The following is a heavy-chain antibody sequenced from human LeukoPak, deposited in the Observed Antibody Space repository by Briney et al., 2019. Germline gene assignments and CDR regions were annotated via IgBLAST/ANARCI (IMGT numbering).Heavy chain of an antibody. D-gene: IGHD3-10*01. V-gene: IGHV3-30-3*01. CDR3: ARDRKGIIRYYFDY. Sequence: GRSLRLSCAASGFTFSSYVMHWVRQAPGKGLEWVAVISYDGSNKYYADSVKGRFTISRDNSKNTLYLQMNSLRAEDTAVYYCARDRKGIIRYYFDYWGQGTLVTVSS. CDR2: ISYDGSNK. CDR1: GFTFSSYV. J-gene: IGHJ4*02.